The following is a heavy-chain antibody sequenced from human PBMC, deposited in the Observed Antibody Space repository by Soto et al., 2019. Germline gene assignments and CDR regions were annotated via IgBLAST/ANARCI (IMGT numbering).Heavy chain of an antibody. Sequence: QVQLQESGPGLVKPSETLSLTCTVSGGSISSYYWSWIRQPPGKGLEWIGYIYYSGSTNYNPSLKSRVPISVDTSKNQFSLKLSSVTAADTAVYYCARLREDIVVVPAAIDYWGQGTLVTVSS. D-gene: IGHD2-2*01. CDR2: IYYSGST. V-gene: IGHV4-59*08. J-gene: IGHJ4*02. CDR3: ARLREDIVVVPAAIDY. CDR1: GGSISSYY.